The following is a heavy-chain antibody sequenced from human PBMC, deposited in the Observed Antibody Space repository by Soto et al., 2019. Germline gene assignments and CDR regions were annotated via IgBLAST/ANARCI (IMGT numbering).Heavy chain of an antibody. CDR2: ISGYNGQT. V-gene: IGHV1-18*01. Sequence: QVQLVQSGPEVKKPGASVKVSCKASAYTFTSYGISWVRQAPGQGLEWMGWISGYNGQTNYAQKFRGRVTITTDASTSTAYMELRSLRSDDTATYYCARDGRKQLWVDGLNAMDVWGQGTTVTVSS. CDR1: AYTFTSYG. CDR3: ARDGRKQLWVDGLNAMDV. D-gene: IGHD5-18*01. J-gene: IGHJ6*02.